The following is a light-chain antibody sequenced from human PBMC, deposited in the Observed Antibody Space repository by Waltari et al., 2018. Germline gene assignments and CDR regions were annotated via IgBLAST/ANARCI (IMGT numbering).Light chain of an antibody. V-gene: IGKV4-1*01. CDR3: QQYWSTPWT. CDR2: WAS. CDR1: QTVLHSSNNKNY. J-gene: IGKJ1*01. Sequence: DIVMTQSPDSLAVSLGERATINCKSSQTVLHSSNNKNYLAWYQQKPGQPPKLLIYWASTRESGVPDRFSGSGSGTDFTLTISSLQAEDVAVYYCQQYWSTPWTFGRGTKVEIK.